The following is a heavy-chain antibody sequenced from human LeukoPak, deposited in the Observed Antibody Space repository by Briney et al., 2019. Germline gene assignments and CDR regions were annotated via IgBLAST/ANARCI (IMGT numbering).Heavy chain of an antibody. CDR3: ARERSGWSPPHNAFDI. V-gene: IGHV3-11*04. CDR2: ISSSGSTI. D-gene: IGHD6-19*01. Sequence: GGSLRLSCAASGFTFSDYYMSWIRQAPGKGLEWVSYISSSGSTIYYADSVKGRFTISRDNAKNSLYLQMNSLRAEDTAVYYCARERSGWSPPHNAFDIWGQGTMVTVSS. CDR1: GFTFSDYY. J-gene: IGHJ3*02.